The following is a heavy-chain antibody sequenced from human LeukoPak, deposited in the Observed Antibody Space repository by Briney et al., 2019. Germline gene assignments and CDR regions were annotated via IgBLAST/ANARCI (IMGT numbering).Heavy chain of an antibody. CDR1: GGSISSSSYY. D-gene: IGHD3-10*01. J-gene: IGHJ4*02. V-gene: IGHV4-39*01. CDR3: ASLINMVRGVGKIDY. CDR2: IYYSGST. Sequence: SETLSLTCTVSGGSISSSSYYWGWIRQPPGKGLEWIGSIYYSGSTYYNPSLKSRVTISVDTSKNQFSLKLSSVTAADTAVYYCASLINMVRGVGKIDYWGQGTLVTVSS.